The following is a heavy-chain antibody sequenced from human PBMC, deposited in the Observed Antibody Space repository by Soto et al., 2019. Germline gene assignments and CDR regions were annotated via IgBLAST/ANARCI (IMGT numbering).Heavy chain of an antibody. CDR1: GGPIRSYY. J-gene: IGHJ5*02. CDR3: ARGHYYDSSGYLVWWFDP. D-gene: IGHD3-22*01. Sequence: SETLSLTCTVSGGPIRSYYWSWIRQPPGEGLEWIGYIYYSGSTNYNPSLKSRVTISVDTSKNQFSLELSSVTAADTAVYYCARGHYYDSSGYLVWWFDPWGQGTLVTVS. V-gene: IGHV4-59*01. CDR2: IYYSGST.